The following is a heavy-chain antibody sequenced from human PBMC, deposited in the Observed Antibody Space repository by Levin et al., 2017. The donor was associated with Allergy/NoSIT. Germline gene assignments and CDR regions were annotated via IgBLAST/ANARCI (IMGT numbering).Heavy chain of an antibody. CDR2: ISSSSSYI. CDR1: GFTFSSYS. CDR3: ARDGRTAVAGIKY. D-gene: IGHD6-19*01. Sequence: GESLKISCAASGFTFSSYSMNWVRQAPGKGLEWVSSISSSSSYIYYADSVKGRFTISRDNAKNSLYLQMNSLRAEDTAVYYCARDGRTAVAGIKYWGQGTLVTVSS. V-gene: IGHV3-21*01. J-gene: IGHJ4*02.